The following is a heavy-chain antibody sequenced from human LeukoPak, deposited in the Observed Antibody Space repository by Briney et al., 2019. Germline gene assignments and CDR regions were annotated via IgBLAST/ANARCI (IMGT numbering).Heavy chain of an antibody. CDR1: GFTFSGYW. J-gene: IGHJ6*03. V-gene: IGHV3-74*01. CDR2: INSDGSTT. D-gene: IGHD4-17*01. Sequence: PGGSLRLSCAASGFTFSGYWMHWVRQAPGKGLEWISRINSDGSTTNYAGSVKGRFTISRDNAKKTLYLQMNSLRAEDTAVYYCASRATVSTWAYYYYYMDVWGRGTTVTVSS. CDR3: ASRATVSTWAYYYYYMDV.